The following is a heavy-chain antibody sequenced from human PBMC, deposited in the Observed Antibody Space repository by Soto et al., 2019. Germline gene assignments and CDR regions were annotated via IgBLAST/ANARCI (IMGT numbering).Heavy chain of an antibody. D-gene: IGHD3-10*01. CDR3: ARGRAMVRGVIIGYYYGMDV. CDR2: MNSNSGNT. CDR1: GYTFTSYD. J-gene: IGHJ6*02. V-gene: IGHV1-8*01. Sequence: QVQLVQSGAEVKKPGASVKVSCKASGYTFTSYDINWVRQATGQGLEWMGWMNSNSGNTGYAQKFQGRVTMTRNTSISTAYMELSSLRYEDTAVYYCARGRAMVRGVIIGYYYGMDVWGQGTTVTVSS.